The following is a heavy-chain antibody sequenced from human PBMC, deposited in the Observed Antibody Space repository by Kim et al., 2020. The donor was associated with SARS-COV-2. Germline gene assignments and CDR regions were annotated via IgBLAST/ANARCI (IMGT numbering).Heavy chain of an antibody. V-gene: IGHV4-59*08. J-gene: IGHJ5*01. Sequence: SETLSLTCTVSGGSISSYYWSWIRQPPGKGLEWIGYIYYSGSTNYNPSLKSRVIISVDTFKNQFSLKLSSVTAADTAVYYCARHVWGTIVVAGTGPNWC. CDR2: IYYSGST. D-gene: IGHD6-19*01. CDR1: GGSISSYY. CDR3: ARHVWGTIVVAGTGPNWC.